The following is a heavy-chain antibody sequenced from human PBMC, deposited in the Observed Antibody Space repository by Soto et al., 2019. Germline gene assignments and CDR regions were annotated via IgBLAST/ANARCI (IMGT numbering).Heavy chain of an antibody. Sequence: SETLSLTCTVTGDSISSRSYYWGWIRQPPGKGLEWIGSIYYSGTTNYNPSLKSRVTISADTSKTHFSLRLTSVTAADTAVYYCARETSQNVYSHYGMDVWGQGTTVTVSS. CDR1: GDSISSRSYY. CDR2: IYYSGTT. V-gene: IGHV4-39*02. J-gene: IGHJ6*02. CDR3: ARETSQNVYSHYGMDV.